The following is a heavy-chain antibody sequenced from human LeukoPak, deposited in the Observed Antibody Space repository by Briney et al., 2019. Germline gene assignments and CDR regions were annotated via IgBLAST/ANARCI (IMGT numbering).Heavy chain of an antibody. Sequence: GASVKVSCKASGYTFTGYYMHWVRQAPGQGLERMGWINPNSGGTNYAQKFQGRVTMTRDTSISTAYMELSRLRSDDTAVYYCARRYCSGGSCYYWFDPWGQGTLVTVSS. CDR2: INPNSGGT. CDR3: ARRYCSGGSCYYWFDP. J-gene: IGHJ5*02. CDR1: GYTFTGYY. D-gene: IGHD2-15*01. V-gene: IGHV1-2*02.